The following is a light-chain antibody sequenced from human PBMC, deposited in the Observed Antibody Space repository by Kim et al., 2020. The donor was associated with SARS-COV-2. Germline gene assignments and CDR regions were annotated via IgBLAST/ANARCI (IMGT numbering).Light chain of an antibody. V-gene: IGLV2-14*03. CDR1: GSDLGYRNF. CDR2: DVT. J-gene: IGLJ2*01. Sequence: GQPITISCTGTGSDLGYRNFVAWYQQHPVKAPRLMIYDVTNRPSGVSRRFAGSKSGNTASLAISGLQTEDEAAYYCSSYTNSGTVVFGGGTQLTVL. CDR3: SSYTNSGTVV.